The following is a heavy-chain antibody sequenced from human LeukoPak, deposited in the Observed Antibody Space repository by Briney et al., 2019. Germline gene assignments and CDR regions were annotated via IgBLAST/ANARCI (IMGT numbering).Heavy chain of an antibody. Sequence: PSETLSLTCTVYGGVYIGCYELWIRQPPGMGLEWIGEINHSGSTNYNPSLKSRVTISVDTSKNQFAPKLSSVTAADTAVYYCAKWYRSGYFFDYCHEATLVTVSS. CDR1: GGVYIGCY. CDR3: AKWYRSGYFFDY. J-gene: IGHJ4*02. V-gene: IGHV4-34*01. D-gene: IGHD1-1*01. CDR2: INHSGST.